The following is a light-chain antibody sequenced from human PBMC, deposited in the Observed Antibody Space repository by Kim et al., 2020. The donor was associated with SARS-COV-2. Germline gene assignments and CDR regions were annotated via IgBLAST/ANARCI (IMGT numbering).Light chain of an antibody. CDR1: TSNIETNT. V-gene: IGLV1-44*01. J-gene: IGLJ2*01. Sequence: QSVLTQPPSVSGTPGQRVSISCSGSTSNIETNTVNWYQQLPGAAPKLLIHTNNQRPSGVPDRFSGSGFGTSASLTISGLQSEDEADYFCAAWDDSPDGYVVFGGGTQLTVL. CDR2: TNN. CDR3: AAWDDSPDGYVV.